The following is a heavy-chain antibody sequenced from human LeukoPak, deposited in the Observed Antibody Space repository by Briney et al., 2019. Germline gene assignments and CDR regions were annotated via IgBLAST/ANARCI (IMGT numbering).Heavy chain of an antibody. CDR2: INPNSGGT. D-gene: IGHD3-22*01. V-gene: IGHV1-2*06. J-gene: IGHJ4*02. Sequence: GASVKVSCKASGYTFTGYYMHWVRQAPGQGLEWMGRINPNSGGTNYAQKFQGRVTITADESTRTAYMELRTLRSEDTAIYYCARGSGETGGYYYVYWGRGTPVTVSS. CDR3: ARGSGETGGYYYVY. CDR1: GYTFTGYY.